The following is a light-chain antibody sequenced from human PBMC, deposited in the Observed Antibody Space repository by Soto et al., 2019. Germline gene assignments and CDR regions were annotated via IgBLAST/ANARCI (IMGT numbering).Light chain of an antibody. CDR3: CSYAGSSTLV. V-gene: IGLV2-23*01. CDR1: SSDVGSYNL. J-gene: IGLJ2*01. CDR2: EGS. Sequence: QSVLTQPASVSGSPGQSITISCTGTSSDVGSYNLVSWYQQHPGKAPKLMIYEGSKRPSGGSKRFSGSKSGNTASLTISGLQSEDEADYYCCSYAGSSTLVFGGGTKLTVL.